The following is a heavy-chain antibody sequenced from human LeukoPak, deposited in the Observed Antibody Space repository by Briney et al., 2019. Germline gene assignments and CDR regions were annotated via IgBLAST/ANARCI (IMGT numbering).Heavy chain of an antibody. V-gene: IGHV1-46*01. CDR2: INPSGGST. J-gene: IGHJ4*02. CDR3: ATRYSYGLGFDY. Sequence: ASVKVSCKASGYTFTSYYMHWVRQAPGQGLEWMGIINPSGGSTSYAQKFQGRVTVTRDTSTSTVYMELSSLRSEDTAVYYCATRYSYGLGFDYWGQGTLVTVSS. D-gene: IGHD5-18*01. CDR1: GYTFTSYY.